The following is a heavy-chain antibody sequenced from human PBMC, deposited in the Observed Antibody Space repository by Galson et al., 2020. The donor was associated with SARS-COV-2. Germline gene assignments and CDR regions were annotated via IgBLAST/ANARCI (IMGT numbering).Heavy chain of an antibody. CDR2: IRWNSGSI. CDR1: GFTFDDYA. CDR3: ATHLWYGSGSYDYGMDV. V-gene: IGHV3-9*01. Sequence: GESLKISCASSGFTFDDYAMHWVRQAPGKGLELVSGIRWNSGSIGYADSVKGRFTISRDNAKNSLYLQMNSLRAEDTALYYCATHLWYGSGSYDYGMDVWGQGTTVTVSS. J-gene: IGHJ6*02. D-gene: IGHD3-10*01.